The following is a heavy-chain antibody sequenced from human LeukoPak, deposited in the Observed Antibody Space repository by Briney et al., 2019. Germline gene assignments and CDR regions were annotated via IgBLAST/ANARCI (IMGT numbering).Heavy chain of an antibody. CDR2: IHHSGNRFESGST. CDR3: ARNASSGFFND. J-gene: IGHJ1*01. D-gene: IGHD6-25*01. V-gene: IGHV4-38-2*02. Sequence: TSETLSLTCTVSGSYITNNNYWGWIRQSPGKGLEWIGSIHHSGNRFESGSTHYNPSLRGRVTVSADTSKNQSSLTLGSVTAADTAVYFCARNASSGFFNDWSQGSLVTVSS. CDR1: GSYITNNNY.